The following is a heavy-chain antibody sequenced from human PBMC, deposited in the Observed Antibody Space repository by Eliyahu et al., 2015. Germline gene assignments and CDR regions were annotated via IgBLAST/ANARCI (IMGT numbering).Heavy chain of an antibody. V-gene: IGHV5-51*01. CDR2: IYPGDSDT. CDR1: GXRFTTYW. Sequence: EVQLVQSGAEVKKPGESLKISCKVSGXRFTTYWIGWVRQMPGKGLEWMGIIYPGDSDTTYSPSFQGQVTISADKSITTAYLQWSSLKASDTAIYYCARRSPYYYDSYEFDYWGQGTLVTVSS. J-gene: IGHJ4*02. D-gene: IGHD3-22*01. CDR3: ARRSPYYYDSYEFDY.